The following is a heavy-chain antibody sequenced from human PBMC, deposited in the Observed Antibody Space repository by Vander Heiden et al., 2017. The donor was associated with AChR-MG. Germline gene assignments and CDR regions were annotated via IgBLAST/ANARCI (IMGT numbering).Heavy chain of an antibody. CDR3: ARATTVGHDAFDI. J-gene: IGHJ3*02. Sequence: QVQLVQSGAAVKKPGASVKVSCKASGYNFTGYYMHWVRQAPGQGLEWMGRINPNSGGTNYAQKFQGRVTMTRDTSISTAYMELSRLRSDDTAVYYCARATTVGHDAFDIWGQGTMVTVSS. CDR2: INPNSGGT. D-gene: IGHD4-17*01. CDR1: GYNFTGYY. V-gene: IGHV1-2*06.